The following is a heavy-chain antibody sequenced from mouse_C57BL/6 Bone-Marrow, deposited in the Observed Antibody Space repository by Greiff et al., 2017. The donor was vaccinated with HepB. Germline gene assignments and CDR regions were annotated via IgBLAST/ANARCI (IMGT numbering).Heavy chain of an antibody. Sequence: VKLQESGAELARPGASVKLSCKASGYTFTSYGISWVKQRTGQGLEWIGEIYPRSGNTYYNEKFKGKATLTADKSSSTAYMELRSLTSEDSAVYFCARYYYGSRWYFDVWGTGTTVTVSS. V-gene: IGHV1-81*01. CDR3: ARYYYGSRWYFDV. CDR2: IYPRSGNT. CDR1: GYTFTSYG. J-gene: IGHJ1*03. D-gene: IGHD1-1*01.